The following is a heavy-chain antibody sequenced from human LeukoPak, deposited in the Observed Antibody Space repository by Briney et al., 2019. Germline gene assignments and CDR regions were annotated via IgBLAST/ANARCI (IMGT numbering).Heavy chain of an antibody. CDR2: IIPIFGTA. CDR1: GGTFSSYA. J-gene: IGHJ3*02. V-gene: IGHV1-69*13. CDR3: ARGYCSSTSCYSTAFDI. Sequence: ASVKVPCKASGGTFSSYAISWVRQAPGQGLEWMGGIIPIFGTANYAQKFQGRVTITADESTSTAYMELSSLRSEDTAVYYCARGYCSSTSCYSTAFDIWGQGTMVTVSS. D-gene: IGHD2-2*02.